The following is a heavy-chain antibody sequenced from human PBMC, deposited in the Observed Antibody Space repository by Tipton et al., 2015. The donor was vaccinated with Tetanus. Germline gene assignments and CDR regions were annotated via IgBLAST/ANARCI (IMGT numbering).Heavy chain of an antibody. CDR1: GEALGNGDYY. V-gene: IGHV4-30-4*01. CDR3: ARDHGITWGGMGYYYGMGV. CDR2: IYYSGST. D-gene: IGHD3-16*01. J-gene: IGHJ6*02. Sequence: GEALGNGDYYWSWIRQPPGKGLESIGYIYYSGSTYYNPSLKSRVTISVDTSKNQFSLRLSSVTAADTAVYYCARDHGITWGGMGYYYGMGVWGQGTTVTVSS.